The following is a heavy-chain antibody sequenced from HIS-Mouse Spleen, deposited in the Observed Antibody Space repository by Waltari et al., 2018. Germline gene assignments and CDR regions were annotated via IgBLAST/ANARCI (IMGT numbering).Heavy chain of an antibody. CDR2: INPSGGGT. D-gene: IGHD7-27*01. Sequence: QVQLVQSGAEVKKPGASVKVSCKASGYTFTSYYMHWVRQAPGQGIEWMGIINPSGGGTGYEQKCQGRVTMTRATSTSTVYMELSSLGSEDTAVYYCARDRLGLDYWGQGTLVTGSS. CDR1: GYTFTSYY. V-gene: IGHV1-46*01. J-gene: IGHJ4*02. CDR3: ARDRLGLDY.